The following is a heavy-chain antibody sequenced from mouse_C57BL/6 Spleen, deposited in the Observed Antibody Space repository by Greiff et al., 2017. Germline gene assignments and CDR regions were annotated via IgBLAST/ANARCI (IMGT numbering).Heavy chain of an antibody. CDR1: GYTFTSYW. J-gene: IGHJ3*01. Sequence: QVQLQQPGAELVKPGASVKLSCKASGYTFTSYWMHWVKQRHGRGLEWIGRFDPNSGGTKYNEKFKGKATLTVEKPSSTVYMELSSLISEDYAVDYCARSDYAGDDWFAYWGQGTLVTVSA. D-gene: IGHD2-4*01. CDR3: ARSDYAGDDWFAY. CDR2: FDPNSGGT. V-gene: IGHV1-72*01.